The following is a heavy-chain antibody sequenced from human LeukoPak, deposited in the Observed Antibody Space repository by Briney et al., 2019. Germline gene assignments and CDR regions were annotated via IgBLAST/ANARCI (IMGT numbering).Heavy chain of an antibody. CDR1: GYTFTRYD. Sequence: ASVKVSCKASGYTFTRYDINWVRQATGQGLEWMGWMNPNTDNTGYAQKFQGRVTITRDTSINTAYMELSSLRSEDTAVYYCARGDIGSSSLGYWGQGTLVTVSS. J-gene: IGHJ4*02. V-gene: IGHV1-8*03. CDR2: MNPNTDNT. D-gene: IGHD6-6*01. CDR3: ARGDIGSSSLGY.